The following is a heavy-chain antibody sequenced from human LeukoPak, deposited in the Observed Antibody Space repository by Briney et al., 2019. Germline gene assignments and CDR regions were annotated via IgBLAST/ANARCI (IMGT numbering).Heavy chain of an antibody. Sequence: QSGGSLRLSCAASGFTFSSYAMHWVRQAPGKGLEYVSAISGSGGSTYYADSVKGRFTISRDNSKNTLYLQMNSLRAEDTAVYYCAKGYRGYGGYYFDYWGQGTLVTVSS. D-gene: IGHD5-12*01. J-gene: IGHJ4*02. CDR1: GFTFSSYA. CDR2: ISGSGGST. CDR3: AKGYRGYGGYYFDY. V-gene: IGHV3-23*01.